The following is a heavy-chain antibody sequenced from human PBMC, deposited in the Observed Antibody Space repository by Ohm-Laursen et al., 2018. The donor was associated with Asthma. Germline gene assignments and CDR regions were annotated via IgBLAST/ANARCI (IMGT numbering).Heavy chain of an antibody. J-gene: IGHJ4*02. CDR2: ISAYNGNT. D-gene: IGHD3-3*01. Sequence: ASVKVSCKASGYTFTSYGISWVRQAPGQGLEWMGWISAYNGNTNYAQKLQGRVTMTTDTSTSTAYMELRSLRSDDTAVYYCARGPHYDFWSGPLDVDYWGQGTLVTVSS. V-gene: IGHV1-18*04. CDR1: GYTFTSYG. CDR3: ARGPHYDFWSGPLDVDY.